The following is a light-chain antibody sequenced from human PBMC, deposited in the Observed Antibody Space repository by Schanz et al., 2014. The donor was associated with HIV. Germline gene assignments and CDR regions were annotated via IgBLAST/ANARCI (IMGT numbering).Light chain of an antibody. V-gene: IGKV1-17*01. CDR3: LQHNSFPWT. J-gene: IGKJ1*01. CDR2: AAS. Sequence: DIRMTQSPSSLSASVGDRVTITCRASQGIKYDLAWYQQKPGKAPKRLIYAASSLQSGVPSRFSGSGSGTEFTFTIRSLQPEDFATYYCLQHNSFPWTFGQGTKVEIK. CDR1: QGIKYD.